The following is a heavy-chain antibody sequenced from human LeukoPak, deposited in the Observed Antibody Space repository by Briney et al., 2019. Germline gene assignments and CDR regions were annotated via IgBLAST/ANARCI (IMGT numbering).Heavy chain of an antibody. CDR2: IKQDGSEK. CDR1: GFTFSSYW. D-gene: IGHD6-13*01. V-gene: IGHV3-7*01. J-gene: IGHJ4*02. Sequence: GGSLRLSCAASGFTFSSYWMSWVRQAPGKGLEGVANIKQDGSEKYYVDSVKGRFTISRDNAKNSLYLQMNSLRAEDMAVYYCARDSPLVRVFDYWGQGTLVTVSS. CDR3: ARDSPLVRVFDY.